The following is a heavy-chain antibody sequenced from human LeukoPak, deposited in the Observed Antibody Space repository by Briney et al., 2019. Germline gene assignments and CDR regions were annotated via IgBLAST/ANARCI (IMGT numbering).Heavy chain of an antibody. J-gene: IGHJ4*02. CDR1: GGSFRGYY. Sequence: PSETLSLTCAVSGGSFRGYYWSWIRQPPGQGLEWIGEINHSGSTNYNPSIKRRIIISVETSKNQSSLNLKSVTAADTAVYYCARPLPIAAFDYWGQGTLVTVSS. CDR2: INHSGST. D-gene: IGHD6-13*01. CDR3: ARPLPIAAFDY. V-gene: IGHV4-34*01.